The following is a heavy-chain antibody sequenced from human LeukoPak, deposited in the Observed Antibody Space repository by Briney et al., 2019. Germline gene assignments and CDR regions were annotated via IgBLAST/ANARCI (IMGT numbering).Heavy chain of an antibody. V-gene: IGHV4-61*02. D-gene: IGHD1-14*01. CDR2: IYTSGST. CDR1: GGSISSGSYY. Sequence: SETLSLTCTVSGGSISSGSYYWSWIRQPAGKGLEWIGRIYTSGSTNYNPSLKSRVTISVDTSKNQFSLQLSSVTAADTAVYYCASRRGQGAFDSWGQGTMVTVSS. CDR3: ASRRGQGAFDS. J-gene: IGHJ3*02.